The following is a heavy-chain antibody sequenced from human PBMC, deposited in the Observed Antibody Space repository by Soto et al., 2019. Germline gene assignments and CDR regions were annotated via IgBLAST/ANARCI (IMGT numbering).Heavy chain of an antibody. J-gene: IGHJ6*02. CDR3: AKDRCISTSCYPHYYYGMDV. D-gene: IGHD2-2*01. V-gene: IGHV3-30*18. CDR1: GFTFSSYG. CDR2: ISYDGSNK. Sequence: QVQLVESGGGVVQPGRSLRLSCAASGFTFSSYGMHWVRQAPGKGLEWVAVISYDGSNKYYADSVKGRFTISREKSKNTLYLQRNSLRAEDTAVYYCAKDRCISTSCYPHYYYGMDVWGQGTTVTVSS.